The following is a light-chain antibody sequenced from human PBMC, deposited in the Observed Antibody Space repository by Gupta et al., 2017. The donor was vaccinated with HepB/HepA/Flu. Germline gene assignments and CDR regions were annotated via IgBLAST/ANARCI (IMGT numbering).Light chain of an antibody. J-gene: IGKJ4*01. Sequence: DIVLTQSPGTLSLSPGERATLSCRASQTVSNSYVAWYQQAPGQAPRLLISGASSRATGIPDRFSGSGSGTDFTLTISRLEPEDFAMYYCQQDGSSPLTFGGGTKVEI. CDR1: QTVSNSY. CDR2: GAS. V-gene: IGKV3-20*01. CDR3: QQDGSSPLT.